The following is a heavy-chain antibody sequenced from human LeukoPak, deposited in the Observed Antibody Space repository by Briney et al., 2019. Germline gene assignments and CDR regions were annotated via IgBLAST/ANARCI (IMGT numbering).Heavy chain of an antibody. CDR1: EFSFSAFW. CDR2: IKQDGSEK. CDR3: ASGGGFRSSTFDCSSTSCPLDY. D-gene: IGHD2-2*01. J-gene: IGHJ4*02. V-gene: IGHV3-7*01. Sequence: GGSLRLSCVASEFSFSAFWMTWVRQAPGKGREWVANIKQDGSEKHYMDSAKGRFTISRDNAKNSLYLQMNSLRVEDTATYFCASGGGFRSSTFDCSSTSCPLDYWGQGALVTVSS.